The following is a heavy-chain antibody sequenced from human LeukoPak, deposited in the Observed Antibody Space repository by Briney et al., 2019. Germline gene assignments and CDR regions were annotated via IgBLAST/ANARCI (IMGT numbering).Heavy chain of an antibody. V-gene: IGHV3-21*04. J-gene: IGHJ4*02. Sequence: KPGGSLRLSCAASGFTFSSYSMNWVRQAPGKGLEWVSSISSSSSYIYYADSVKGRFTISRDNAKNSLYLQMNSLRAEDTAMYYCARRRKSGGSCYYFDYWGQGTLVTVSS. CDR2: ISSSSSYI. CDR1: GFTFSSYS. CDR3: ARRRKSGGSCYYFDY. D-gene: IGHD2-15*01.